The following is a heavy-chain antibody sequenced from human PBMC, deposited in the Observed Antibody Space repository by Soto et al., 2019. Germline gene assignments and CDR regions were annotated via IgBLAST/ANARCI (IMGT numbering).Heavy chain of an antibody. CDR2: ISHRGNT. V-gene: IGHV4-31*11. D-gene: IGHD3-16*02. CDR3: ARYRFTATGSKFDY. Sequence: SETLSLTCAVSGVSIGSDAYYWSWIRQHPGKGLEWVGFISHRGNTYYNPSLKSRLTLSVDMSKNQFSLKLTSVTAADTAVYFCARYRFTATGSKFDYWGQGTLVTVSS. CDR1: GVSIGSDAYY. J-gene: IGHJ4*02.